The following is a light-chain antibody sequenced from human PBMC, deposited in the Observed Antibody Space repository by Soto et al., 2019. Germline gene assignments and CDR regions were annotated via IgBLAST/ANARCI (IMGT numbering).Light chain of an antibody. CDR2: DAS. Sequence: DIQMTQSPSPLSAYVGDKVTITCRASQSISSWLAWYQQKPGKAPKLLIYDASSLESGVPSRFSGSGSGTEFTLTISSLQPDDFATYYCQQYNSYSITFGQGTRLEIK. CDR3: QQYNSYSIT. J-gene: IGKJ5*01. V-gene: IGKV1-5*01. CDR1: QSISSW.